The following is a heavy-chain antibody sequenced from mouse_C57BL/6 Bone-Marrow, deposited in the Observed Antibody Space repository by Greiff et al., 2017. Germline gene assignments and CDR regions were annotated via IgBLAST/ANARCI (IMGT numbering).Heavy chain of an antibody. Sequence: QVQLQQPGAELVKPGASVKLSCKASGYTFTSYWMQWVKQRPGQGLEWIGEIDPSDSYTNYNQKFKGKATVTVDTSSSTAYMQLSSLTSEDSAVYYCASTTVVATDYFDYWGQGTTLTVSS. D-gene: IGHD1-1*01. CDR2: IDPSDSYT. CDR1: GYTFTSYW. J-gene: IGHJ2*01. CDR3: ASTTVVATDYFDY. V-gene: IGHV1-50*01.